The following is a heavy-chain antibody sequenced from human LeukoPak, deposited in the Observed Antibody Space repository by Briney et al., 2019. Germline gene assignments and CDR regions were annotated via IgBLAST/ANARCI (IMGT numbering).Heavy chain of an antibody. CDR3: ARVFSGYYYGSGVDY. Sequence: SETLSLTCTVSGGSISSYYWSWIRQPPGKGLEWIGYIYYSGSTNYNPSLKSRVTISVDTSKNQFSLKLSSVTAADTAVYYCARVFSGYYYGSGVDYWGQGTLVTVSS. J-gene: IGHJ4*02. CDR2: IYYSGST. CDR1: GGSISSYY. D-gene: IGHD3-10*01. V-gene: IGHV4-59*01.